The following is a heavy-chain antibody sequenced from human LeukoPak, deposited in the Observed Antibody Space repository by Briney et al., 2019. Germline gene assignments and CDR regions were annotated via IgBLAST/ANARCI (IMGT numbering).Heavy chain of an antibody. J-gene: IGHJ4*02. D-gene: IGHD2/OR15-2a*01. CDR2: IYYTGST. CDR3: ARMKSYWRYFDY. V-gene: IGHV4-31*03. Sequence: PSQTLSLTCTVSGDSISSGGYYWSWVRQHPGKDLEWIGCIYYTGSTYYNPSLESRVTISVDTSKNQFSLTLSSVTAADTAVYYCARMKSYWRYFDYWGRGTLVTVSS. CDR1: GDSISSGGYY.